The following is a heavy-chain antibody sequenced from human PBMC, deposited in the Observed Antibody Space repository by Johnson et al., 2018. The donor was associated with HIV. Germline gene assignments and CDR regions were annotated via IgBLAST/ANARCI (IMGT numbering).Heavy chain of an antibody. Sequence: QEQLVVSGGGVVQPGRSLRLSCAASGFTFSSYAMHWVCQAPGKGLEWVAVISYDGNNKYYADSVKGRFTISRDNSRNTLYLQMNTLRTEDTALYYCAKVGRMVVAIGNDAFDIWGQGTMVTVSS. CDR2: ISYDGNNK. V-gene: IGHV3-30-3*01. J-gene: IGHJ3*02. D-gene: IGHD2-21*01. CDR3: AKVGRMVVAIGNDAFDI. CDR1: GFTFSSYA.